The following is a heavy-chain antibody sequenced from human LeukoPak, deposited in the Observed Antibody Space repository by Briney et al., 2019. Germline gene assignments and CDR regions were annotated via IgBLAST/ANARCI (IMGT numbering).Heavy chain of an antibody. CDR3: ARLIDYGGFYFYYYMDV. Sequence: PSETLSLTCTVSVGSINRTNAYWRWICQPPDKGLPCIGNIYSRGTSHYRRVLKSRVTISLDTSKSHFSLRLTSVTAADTAVYYCARLIDYGGFYFYYYMDVWGKGTSVTVSS. CDR2: IYSRGTS. J-gene: IGHJ6*03. CDR1: VGSINRTNAY. V-gene: IGHV4-39*02. D-gene: IGHD4/OR15-4a*01.